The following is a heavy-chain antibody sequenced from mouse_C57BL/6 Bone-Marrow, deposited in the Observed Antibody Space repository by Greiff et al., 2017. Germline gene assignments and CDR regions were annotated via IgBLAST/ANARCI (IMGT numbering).Heavy chain of an antibody. CDR2: IYPGDGDT. D-gene: IGHD1-1*01. CDR1: GYAFSSSW. J-gene: IGHJ2*01. CDR3: ARSGGSVYFDY. V-gene: IGHV1-82*01. Sequence: VQRVESGPELVKPGASVKISCKASGYAFSSSWMNWVKQRPGKGLEWIGRIYPGDGDTNYNGKFKGKATLTAAKSSSTAYMQLSSLTSEDSAVYFCARSGGSVYFDYWGQGTTLTVSS.